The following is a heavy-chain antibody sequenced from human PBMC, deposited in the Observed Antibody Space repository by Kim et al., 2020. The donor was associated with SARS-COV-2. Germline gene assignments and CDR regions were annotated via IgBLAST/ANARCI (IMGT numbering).Heavy chain of an antibody. CDR1: GFNFGSFA. Sequence: GGSLRLSCVGSGFNFGSFAMNWVRQTPGKGLEWVSGISGTGGSIYYLDSVKGRFTVSRDNSKNTLYLQMNSLRTEDTALYYCVKDNTLRGPEETWGQGA. CDR2: ISGTGGSI. D-gene: IGHD2-15*01. CDR3: VKDNTLRGPEET. J-gene: IGHJ5*02. V-gene: IGHV3-23*01.